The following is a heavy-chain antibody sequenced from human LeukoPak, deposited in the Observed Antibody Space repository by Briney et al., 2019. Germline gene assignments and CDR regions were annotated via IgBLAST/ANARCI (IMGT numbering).Heavy chain of an antibody. J-gene: IGHJ4*02. D-gene: IGHD2-15*01. V-gene: IGHV1-24*01. Sequence: ASVKVSCKVSGYTLTELSMHWVRQAPGKGLEWMGGFDPEDGETIYAQKFQGRVTMTEDTSTDTAYMELSSLRSEDTAVYYCATGGKLAGSGGRTPSYFDYWGQGTLVTVSS. CDR1: GYTLTELS. CDR2: FDPEDGET. CDR3: ATGGKLAGSGGRTPSYFDY.